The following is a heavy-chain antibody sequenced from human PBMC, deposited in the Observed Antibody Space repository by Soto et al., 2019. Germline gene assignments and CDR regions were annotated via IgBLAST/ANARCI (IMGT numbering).Heavy chain of an antibody. CDR3: ARGPPRTYSYYYMDV. J-gene: IGHJ6*03. CDR2: ISISGGST. Sequence: GGSLRLSCTASGFTFSNYAMHWVRQAPGKGLESVSVISISGGSTYYANSVRGRFTISRDNSKNTLYLQMGSLTAEDMAVYYCARGPPRTYSYYYMDVWGKGTTVTVSS. CDR1: GFTFSNYA. V-gene: IGHV3-64*01.